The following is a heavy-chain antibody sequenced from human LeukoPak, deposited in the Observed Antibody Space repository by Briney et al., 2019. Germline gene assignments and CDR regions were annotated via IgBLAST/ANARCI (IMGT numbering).Heavy chain of an antibody. J-gene: IGHJ4*02. Sequence: MTSETLSLTCAVYGGSFSGYYWSWIRQPPGKGLEWIGEINHSGSTNYNPSLKSRVTISVDTSKNQFSLKLSSVTAADTAVYYCARGLGGYCSSTSCYVYWGQGTRVTVPS. V-gene: IGHV4-34*01. D-gene: IGHD2-2*01. CDR3: ARGLGGYCSSTSCYVY. CDR2: INHSGST. CDR1: GGSFSGYY.